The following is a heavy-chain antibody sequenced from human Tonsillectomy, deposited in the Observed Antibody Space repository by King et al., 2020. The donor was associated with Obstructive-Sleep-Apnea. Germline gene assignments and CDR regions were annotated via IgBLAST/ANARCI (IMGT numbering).Heavy chain of an antibody. D-gene: IGHD3-3*01. J-gene: IGHJ6*02. Sequence: VQLVESGAEVKRPGSSVKVSCKASGGTFSSHAISWVRQAPGQGLEWMGGIIPIFNTAKYARKLQGRVTITADESTSTAYMELSSLRSEDTAVYYCARGDYDFWSGPSDYYYNFGMDVWGQGTTVTVSS. CDR3: ARGDYDFWSGPSDYYYNFGMDV. CDR1: GGTFSSHA. V-gene: IGHV1-69*01. CDR2: IIPIFNTA.